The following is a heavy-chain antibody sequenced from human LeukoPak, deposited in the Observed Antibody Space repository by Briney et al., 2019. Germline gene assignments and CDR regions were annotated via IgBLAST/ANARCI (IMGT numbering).Heavy chain of an antibody. CDR3: TRVGYIDEGIDY. CDR1: GFTFSTYW. CDR2: IKQDGSKK. D-gene: IGHD5-24*01. V-gene: IGHV3-7*04. Sequence: GGSLRLSCAASGFTFSTYWMTWVRQAPGKGLEWVANIKQDGSKKSYVDSVKGRFTISRDNAKNSLYLQMNSLRAEDTAIYYCTRVGYIDEGIDYWGQGTLVTVSS. J-gene: IGHJ4*02.